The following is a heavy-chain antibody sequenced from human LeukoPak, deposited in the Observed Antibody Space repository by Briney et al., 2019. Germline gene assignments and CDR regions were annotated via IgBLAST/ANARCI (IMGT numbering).Heavy chain of an antibody. V-gene: IGHV4-34*01. CDR3: ARGPRVFWSGKEYYFDY. Sequence: SETLSLTCAVYGGSFSGYYWSWIRQPPGKGLEWIGEINHSGSTNYNPSFKSRVTISVDTSKNQFSLKLSSVTAADTAVYYCARGPRVFWSGKEYYFDYWGQGTLVTVSS. D-gene: IGHD3-3*01. CDR2: INHSGST. CDR1: GGSFSGYY. J-gene: IGHJ4*02.